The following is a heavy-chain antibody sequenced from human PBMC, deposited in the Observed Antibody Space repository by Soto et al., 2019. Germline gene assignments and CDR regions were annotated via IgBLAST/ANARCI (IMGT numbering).Heavy chain of an antibody. J-gene: IGHJ6*02. CDR3: AKGGGSKDYSDTSGYYIYYYSAMDV. CDR2: LSGSGVST. V-gene: IGHV3-23*01. CDR1: GFTFSSYA. Sequence: EVQLLESGVGLVQPGGSLRLSCAASGFTFSSYAMTWVRQAPGKGLECVSALSGSGVSTYYAASVKGRFTISRDNSKKTLYLQMNSLKAEDSAVYYCAKGGGSKDYSDTSGYYIYYYSAMDVWGQGTTVTVSS. D-gene: IGHD3-22*01.